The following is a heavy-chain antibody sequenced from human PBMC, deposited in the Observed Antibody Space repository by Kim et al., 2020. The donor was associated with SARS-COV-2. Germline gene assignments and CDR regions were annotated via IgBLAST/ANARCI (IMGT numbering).Heavy chain of an antibody. CDR1: GWSFSGYY. CDR2: INHSGST. Sequence: SETLSLTCVVYGWSFSGYYWSWIRQPPGKGLEWIGEINHSGSTNYNPSLKSRVTISVDTSKNQFSLKLSSVTAADTAVYYCAREGMATIKRGNWFDPWGQRALVTVSS. J-gene: IGHJ5*02. D-gene: IGHD5-12*01. V-gene: IGHV4-34*01. CDR3: AREGMATIKRGNWFDP.